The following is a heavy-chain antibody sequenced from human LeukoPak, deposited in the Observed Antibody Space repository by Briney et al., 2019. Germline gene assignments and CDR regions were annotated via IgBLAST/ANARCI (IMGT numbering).Heavy chain of an antibody. Sequence: GGSLRLSCAASGFTFSTFAMIWVRQPPGKGLEWVSSIFPSGGEIHYADSVRGRFTISRDDSKSTLSLQMNSLRAEDTAIYYCATYRQVLLPFESWGQGTLVTVSS. CDR3: ATYRQVLLPFES. D-gene: IGHD2-8*02. V-gene: IGHV3-23*01. J-gene: IGHJ4*02. CDR2: IFPSGGEI. CDR1: GFTFSTFA.